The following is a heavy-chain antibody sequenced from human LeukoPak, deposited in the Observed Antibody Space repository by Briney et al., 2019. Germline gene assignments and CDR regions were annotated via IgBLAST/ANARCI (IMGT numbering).Heavy chain of an antibody. V-gene: IGHV3-23*01. CDR1: GLTFSDYY. J-gene: IGHJ4*02. Sequence: GGSLRLSCAASGLTFSDYYMNWVRQAPGKGLEWLSGVSPPGGGTYYADSVKGRFTISRDDSKNTLSLQMNSLRAEDTAVYYCARRAGAYSHPYDYWGQGTLVTVSS. CDR3: ARRAGAYSHPYDY. D-gene: IGHD4/OR15-4a*01. CDR2: VSPPGGGT.